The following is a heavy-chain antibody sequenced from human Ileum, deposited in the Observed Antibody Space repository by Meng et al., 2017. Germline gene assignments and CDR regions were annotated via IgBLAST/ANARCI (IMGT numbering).Heavy chain of an antibody. CDR3: ASRNYNYDDYFEY. D-gene: IGHD1-7*01. V-gene: IGHV1-2*06. CDR1: GYSFPGYY. J-gene: IGHJ4*02. Sequence: QVHVVQLGVEVKKPGVSVTVSCKPSGYSFPGYYMHWVRQAPGQGLEWMGRINSNSGGTNYAQKFKGRVTLTRDISTVYMELSSLRSDDAAVYYCASRNYNYDDYFEYWGQGTLVTVSS. CDR2: INSNSGGT.